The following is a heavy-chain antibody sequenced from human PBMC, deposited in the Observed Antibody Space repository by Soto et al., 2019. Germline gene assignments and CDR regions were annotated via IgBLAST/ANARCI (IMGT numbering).Heavy chain of an antibody. CDR3: ARSPVLGYSYRCDY. D-gene: IGHD5-18*01. Sequence: ASVKVSCKASGYTFTGYYMHWVRQAPGQGLEWMGWINPNSGGTNYAQKFQGRVTMTRDTSISTAYMELSRLRSDDTAVYYCARSPVLGYSYRCDYWGQGTLVTVSS. J-gene: IGHJ4*02. V-gene: IGHV1-2*02. CDR1: GYTFTGYY. CDR2: INPNSGGT.